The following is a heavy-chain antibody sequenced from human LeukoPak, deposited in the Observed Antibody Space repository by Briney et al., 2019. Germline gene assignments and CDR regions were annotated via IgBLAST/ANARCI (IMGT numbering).Heavy chain of an antibody. J-gene: IGHJ4*02. Sequence: SETLSLTCIVSGGSISGYYWNWIRQPAGKGLEWIGRIYTNVIANYNPSLKSRVTMSVDTSKNQFSLMLSSVTAADTAVYYCARGRSLYFDYWGQGTLVTVSS. CDR1: GGSISGYY. CDR2: IYTNVIA. CDR3: ARGRSLYFDY. V-gene: IGHV4-4*07.